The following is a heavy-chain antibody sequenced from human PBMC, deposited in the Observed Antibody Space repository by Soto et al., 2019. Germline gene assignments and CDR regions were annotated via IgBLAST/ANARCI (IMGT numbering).Heavy chain of an antibody. Sequence: EVQLVESGGGLVQPGGSLRLSCAASGFTLSSYWMSWVRQAPGKGLEWVANIKQDGSEKYYVDSVKGRFTISRATAKSSLCLQLNSLRAEHTAEHYCPREYGSMYLPRYFGMGIWGSGSTCTVS. J-gene: IGHJ6*02. V-gene: IGHV3-7*05. CDR1: GFTLSSYW. CDR2: IKQDGSEK. CDR3: PREYGSMYLPRYFGMGI. D-gene: IGHD6-13*01.